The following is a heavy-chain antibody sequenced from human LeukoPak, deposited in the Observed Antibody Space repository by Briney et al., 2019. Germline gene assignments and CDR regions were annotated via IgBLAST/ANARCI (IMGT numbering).Heavy chain of an antibody. V-gene: IGHV1-8*01. J-gene: IGHJ5*02. CDR2: MNPNSDNT. D-gene: IGHD3-3*01. Sequence: ASVKVSCKASGYTFTSYDINWVRQATGQGLEWMGWMNPNSDNTGYAQKFQGRVTMTRNTSISTAYMELSSLRSEDTAVYYCAREVEKGEWLSPKPDFDPWGQGTLVTVSS. CDR3: AREVEKGEWLSPKPDFDP. CDR1: GYTFTSYD.